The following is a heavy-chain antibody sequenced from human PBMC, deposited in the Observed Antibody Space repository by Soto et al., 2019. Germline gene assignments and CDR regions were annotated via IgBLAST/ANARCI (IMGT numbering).Heavy chain of an antibody. CDR1: GFTVSSNA. Sequence: EVQLVESGGGLLQPGGSLRLSCVASGFTVSSNAMNWVRQAPGKGLEWVSGISGISDSTYYADSVKGRLSISRDESKNTLYLQLNSVRVEDTAVYYCAKDAPHDRIGYNAFDVWGQGTMVTVSS. CDR3: AKDAPHDRIGYNAFDV. V-gene: IGHV3-23*04. D-gene: IGHD3-22*01. J-gene: IGHJ3*01. CDR2: ISGISDST.